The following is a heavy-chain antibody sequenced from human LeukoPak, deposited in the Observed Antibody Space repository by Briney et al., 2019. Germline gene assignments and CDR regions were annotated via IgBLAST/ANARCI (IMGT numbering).Heavy chain of an antibody. J-gene: IGHJ3*02. D-gene: IGHD2-2*03. CDR2: IYTSGST. CDR3: AKSNGYGLIDI. Sequence: SETLSLTCTVSGNSFGDYYWSWIRQPAGKGLEWIGRIYTSGSTTYNPSLKSRVTISVDTSKNQFSLNLNSVPAADTAVYYCAKSNGYGLIDIWGQGTMVTVSS. CDR1: GNSFGDYY. V-gene: IGHV4-4*07.